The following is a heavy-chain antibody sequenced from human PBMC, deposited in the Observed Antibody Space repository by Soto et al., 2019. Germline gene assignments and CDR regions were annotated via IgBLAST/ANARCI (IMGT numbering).Heavy chain of an antibody. Sequence: EVQLVESGGGLVKPGGSLRLSCAASGFTFSSYSMNWVRQAPGKGLEWVSSISSSSSYIYYADSVKGRFTISRDNAKDPMDLQMNSLRAEDTAEYYWARVAGGHYARNDYWGQGTLVTVSS. CDR3: ARVAGGHYARNDY. CDR2: ISSSSSYI. CDR1: GFTFSSYS. J-gene: IGHJ4*02. D-gene: IGHD4-17*01. V-gene: IGHV3-21*01.